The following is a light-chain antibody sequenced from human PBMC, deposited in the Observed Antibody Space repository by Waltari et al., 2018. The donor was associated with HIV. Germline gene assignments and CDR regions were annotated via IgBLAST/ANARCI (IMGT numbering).Light chain of an antibody. Sequence: QSALTQPPSASGSPGQSVTISCTGTSSDIGGYNSVSWYQQHPGKAPKLMILEVNKRPPRVPDRFSCSKSGNTASLTVSGLQAEDESVYFCSSYAGSNSLVFGGGTKLTVL. CDR2: EVN. CDR1: SSDIGGYNS. CDR3: SSYAGSNSLV. J-gene: IGLJ2*01. V-gene: IGLV2-8*01.